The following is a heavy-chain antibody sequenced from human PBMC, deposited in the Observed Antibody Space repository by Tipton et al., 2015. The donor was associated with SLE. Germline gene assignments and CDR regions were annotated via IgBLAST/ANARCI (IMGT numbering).Heavy chain of an antibody. CDR3: ARASGGSGSYYVYYFDY. J-gene: IGHJ4*02. D-gene: IGHD3-10*01. Sequence: TLSLTCPVSGGSVKNGNYYWAWIRQSPGKGLEWIGSSYYSGTAYYSPSLKSRVSISVDTSVNQFSLKLSSVTAADTAVYYCARASGGSGSYYVYYFDYWGQGTLVTVSS. CDR2: SYYSGTA. V-gene: IGHV4-39*01. CDR1: GGSVKNGNYY.